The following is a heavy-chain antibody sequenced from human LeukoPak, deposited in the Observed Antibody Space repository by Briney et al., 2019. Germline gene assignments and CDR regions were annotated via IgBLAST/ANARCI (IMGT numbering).Heavy chain of an antibody. CDR3: AKGSGYSSGWYTFDY. CDR1: GFSFSTYA. J-gene: IGHJ4*02. D-gene: IGHD6-19*01. Sequence: GGSLRLSCAASGFSFSTYAMSWVHQAPGKGLEWVSVISGSSSSTYYADSVKGRFTISRDNSKNTLYLQMNSLRAEDTAVYYCAKGSGYSSGWYTFDYWGQGTLVTVSS. V-gene: IGHV3-23*01. CDR2: ISGSSSST.